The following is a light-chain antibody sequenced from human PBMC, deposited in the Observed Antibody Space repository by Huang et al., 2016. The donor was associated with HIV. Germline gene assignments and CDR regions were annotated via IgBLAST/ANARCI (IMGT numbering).Light chain of an antibody. CDR1: QSLLYRSNNKNH. V-gene: IGKV4-1*01. CDR2: WAS. CDR3: QQYYTVPWT. Sequence: DIVLTQSPHSLAVSLGERATINCKSSQSLLYRSNNKNHLVWYQQKPGQPPKLLMYWASTRESGVPDRFSASGSGTDFTLTISSLQDEDVAVYYCQQYYTVPWTFGQGTKVEI. J-gene: IGKJ1*01.